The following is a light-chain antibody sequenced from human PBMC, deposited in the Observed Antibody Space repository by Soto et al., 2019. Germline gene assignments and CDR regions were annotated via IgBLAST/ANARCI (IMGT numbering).Light chain of an antibody. CDR1: STDVGGYNY. J-gene: IGLJ1*01. CDR2: EVN. CDR3: SSYTSSTTQV. Sequence: QSALAQPSSVSGSPGQSITISCTGTSTDVGGYNYVSWYQHHPGKGPKLIICEVNNRPSGVSDRFSGSKSGNKASLTISGLQAEDEADFYCSSYTSSTTQVFGTGTKVTVL. V-gene: IGLV2-14*01.